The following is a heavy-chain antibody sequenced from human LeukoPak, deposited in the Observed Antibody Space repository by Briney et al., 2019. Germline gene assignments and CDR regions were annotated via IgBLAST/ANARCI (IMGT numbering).Heavy chain of an antibody. CDR2: ISGSGGST. CDR3: AKDTYGSGSPDY. Sequence: GGSLRLSCAASGFTFSSYAMSWVRQAPGKGLEWVSAISGSGGSTDYADSMKGRFTISRDNSKNTLYLQMNSLRAEDTAVYYCAKDTYGSGSPDYWGQGTLVTVSS. D-gene: IGHD3-10*01. CDR1: GFTFSSYA. J-gene: IGHJ4*02. V-gene: IGHV3-23*01.